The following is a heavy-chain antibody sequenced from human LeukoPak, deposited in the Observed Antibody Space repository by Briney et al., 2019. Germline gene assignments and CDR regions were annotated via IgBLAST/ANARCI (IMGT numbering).Heavy chain of an antibody. CDR2: ISGDEIWT. CDR1: GFTLSNLW. Sequence: GGSLRLSCAASGFTLSNLWMHWVRQAPGKGLVWVSRISGDEIWTSYADSVKGRFLISTDNAKDTLYLQMNSLRTEDTAVYYCAREYNSGPKQTDAFDIWGQGTMVTVSS. V-gene: IGHV3-74*01. D-gene: IGHD3-22*01. CDR3: AREYNSGPKQTDAFDI. J-gene: IGHJ3*02.